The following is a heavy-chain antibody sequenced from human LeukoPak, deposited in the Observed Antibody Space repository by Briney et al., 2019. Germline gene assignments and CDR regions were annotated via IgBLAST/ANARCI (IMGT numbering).Heavy chain of an antibody. V-gene: IGHV4-59*01. J-gene: IGHJ4*02. CDR3: AKFRDAYTD. Sequence: PSETLSLTCTVSGASISTYYWTWIRQSPGKGLEWIGYIYYSGSTNYNPSLKSRVTISVDTSKNQFSLKLSSVTAADTAVYYCAKFRDAYTDWGQGTLVTVSS. D-gene: IGHD5-24*01. CDR1: GASISTYY. CDR2: IYYSGST.